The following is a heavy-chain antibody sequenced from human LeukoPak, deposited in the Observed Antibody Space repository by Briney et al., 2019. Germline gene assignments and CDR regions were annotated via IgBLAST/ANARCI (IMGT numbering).Heavy chain of an antibody. CDR3: ARDSSGWYGGGFDY. Sequence: GGSLRLSCAASGFTFSSYWMSWVRQAPGKGLEWVANIKQDGSEKYYVDSEKGRFTISRDNAKNSLYLQMNSLRAEDTAVYYCARDSSGWYGGGFDYWGQGTLVTVSS. D-gene: IGHD6-19*01. J-gene: IGHJ4*02. CDR1: GFTFSSYW. V-gene: IGHV3-7*01. CDR2: IKQDGSEK.